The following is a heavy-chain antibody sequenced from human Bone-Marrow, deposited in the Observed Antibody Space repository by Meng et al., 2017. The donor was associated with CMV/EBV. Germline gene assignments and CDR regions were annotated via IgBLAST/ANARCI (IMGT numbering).Heavy chain of an antibody. D-gene: IGHD5-24*01. CDR2: IGAYNGNT. CDR1: GYTFTSYG. V-gene: IGHV1-18*01. CDR3: ARVGDGYKGPLDY. J-gene: IGHJ4*02. Sequence: ASVKVSCKASGYTFTSYGISWVRQAPGQGLEWMGWIGAYNGNTNYAQKLQGRVTMTRDTSTSTVYMELSSLRSEDTAVYYCARVGDGYKGPLDYWGQGTLVTVSS.